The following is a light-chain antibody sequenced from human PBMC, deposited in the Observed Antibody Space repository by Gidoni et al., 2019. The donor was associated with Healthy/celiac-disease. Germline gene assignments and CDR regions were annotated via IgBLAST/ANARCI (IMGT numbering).Light chain of an antibody. CDR3: QQYGSSPPVT. V-gene: IGKV3-20*01. CDR1: QRVSSSY. CDR2: GAS. J-gene: IGKJ5*01. Sequence: EIVLTQSPGTLSLSPGERATLSCRASQRVSSSYLAWYQQKPGQAPRLLSYGASSRATGIPDRFSGSGSGTDFTLTISRLEPEDFAVYYCQQYGSSPPVTFGQXTRLEIK.